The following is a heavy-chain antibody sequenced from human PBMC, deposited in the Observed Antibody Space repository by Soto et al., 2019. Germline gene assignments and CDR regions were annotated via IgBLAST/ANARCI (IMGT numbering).Heavy chain of an antibody. Sequence: SETLSLTCAVSGGSISSSNWWSWVRQPPGKGLEWIGEIYHSGSTYYNPSLKSRVTISVDTSKNQFSLKLSSVTAADTAMYYCARHNYDFWSGYYTYYYYYMDVWGKGTTVTVSS. CDR3: ARHNYDFWSGYYTYYYYYMDV. CDR1: GGSISSSNW. CDR2: IYHSGST. J-gene: IGHJ6*03. D-gene: IGHD3-3*01. V-gene: IGHV4-4*02.